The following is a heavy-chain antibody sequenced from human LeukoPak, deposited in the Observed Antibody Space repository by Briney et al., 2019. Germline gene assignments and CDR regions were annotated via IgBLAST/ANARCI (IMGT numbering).Heavy chain of an antibody. CDR3: ALGGDRVVVPAAIQDYYYGMDV. CDR1: GYTFTSYD. D-gene: IGHD2-2*02. J-gene: IGHJ6*02. CDR2: MNPNSGIT. V-gene: IGHV1-8*01. Sequence: ASVKVSCKASGYTFTSYDINWVRQATGQGLEWMGWMNPNSGITGYAQKFQGRVTMTRNTSISTAYMELSSLRSEDTAVYYCALGGDRVVVPAAIQDYYYGMDVWGQGTTVTVSS.